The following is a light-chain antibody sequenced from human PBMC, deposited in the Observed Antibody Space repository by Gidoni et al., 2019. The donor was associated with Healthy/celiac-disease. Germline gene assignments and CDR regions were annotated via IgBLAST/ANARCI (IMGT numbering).Light chain of an antibody. CDR2: GAS. V-gene: IGKV3-20*01. CDR1: QSVSSSY. CDR3: QQYGSSPWT. Sequence: DIVLTQSPGTLSLSPGERATLSCRASQSVSSSYLAWYQQKPGQAPRLLIYGASSSATGIPDRFSGSGSGTDFTLTISRLEPEDFAVYYCQQYGSSPWTFGQXTKVEIK. J-gene: IGKJ1*01.